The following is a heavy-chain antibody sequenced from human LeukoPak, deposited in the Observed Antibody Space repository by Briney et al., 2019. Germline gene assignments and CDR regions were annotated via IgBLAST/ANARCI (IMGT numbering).Heavy chain of an antibody. CDR2: IYYSGST. Sequence: SGTLSLTCTVSGGSISSGGYWWSWLRQHPGKGLEWIGYIYYSGSTYYNPCLKSRFTISVDRSKNQFSLKLSSVTAADTAGYYCARDKYDSSGYSFDCWGQGTLVTVSS. CDR3: ARDKYDSSGYSFDC. J-gene: IGHJ4*02. D-gene: IGHD3-22*01. V-gene: IGHV4-31*03. CDR1: GGSISSGGYW.